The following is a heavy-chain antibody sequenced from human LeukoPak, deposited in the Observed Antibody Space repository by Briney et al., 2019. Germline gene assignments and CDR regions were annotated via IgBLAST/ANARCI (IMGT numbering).Heavy chain of an antibody. CDR1: GFSFSSYE. J-gene: IGHJ3*02. Sequence: GGSLRLSCAASGFSFSSYEMNWVRQAPGKGLEWVSYISGTGSAIYYADSVRGRFAISRDNTKNSLYLQMNSLRAEDTAVYYCAMEGELGSFDAFDIWGQGTMVTVSS. D-gene: IGHD7-27*01. CDR2: ISGTGSAI. CDR3: AMEGELGSFDAFDI. V-gene: IGHV3-48*03.